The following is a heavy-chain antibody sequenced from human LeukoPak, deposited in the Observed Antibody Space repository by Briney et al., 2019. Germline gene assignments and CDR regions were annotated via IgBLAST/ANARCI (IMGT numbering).Heavy chain of an antibody. D-gene: IGHD2-2*01. CDR3: ARDVSGSTRCYGMDV. Sequence: SVKVSCKASGGTFSSYAISWVRQAPGQGLEWVGGIIPIFGTANYAQKFQGRVTITADESTSTAYMELSSLRSEDTAVYYCARDVSGSTRCYGMDVWGKGTTVTVSS. CDR2: IIPIFGTA. V-gene: IGHV1-69*01. J-gene: IGHJ6*04. CDR1: GGTFSSYA.